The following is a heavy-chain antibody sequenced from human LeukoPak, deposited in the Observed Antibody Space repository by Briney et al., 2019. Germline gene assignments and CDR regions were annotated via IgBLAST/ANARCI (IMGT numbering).Heavy chain of an antibody. CDR1: GYSFTSYW. Sequence: GESLKISCKGSGYSFTSYWTGWVRQMPGKGLEWMGIIYPGDSDTRYSPSFQGQVTISADKSISTAYLQWSSLKASDTAMYYCARQAGSGSYYPVVDYWGQGTLVTVSS. D-gene: IGHD3-10*01. CDR3: ARQAGSGSYYPVVDY. J-gene: IGHJ4*02. CDR2: IYPGDSDT. V-gene: IGHV5-51*01.